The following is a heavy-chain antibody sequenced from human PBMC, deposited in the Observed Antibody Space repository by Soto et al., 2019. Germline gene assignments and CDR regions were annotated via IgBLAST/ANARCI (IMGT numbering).Heavy chain of an antibody. D-gene: IGHD3-22*01. J-gene: IGHJ4*02. CDR3: ARQIYDSDTGPNFQYYFDS. CDR1: GYSFAVYW. Sequence: GESMKISWKGAGYSFAVYWITWVRQKPGKGLGWMGRIDPSDSQTYYSPSFRGHVTISVTKSITTVFLQWSSLRASDTAMYYCARQIYDSDTGPNFQYYFDSWGQGTPVTVSS. CDR2: IDPSDSQT. V-gene: IGHV5-10-1*01.